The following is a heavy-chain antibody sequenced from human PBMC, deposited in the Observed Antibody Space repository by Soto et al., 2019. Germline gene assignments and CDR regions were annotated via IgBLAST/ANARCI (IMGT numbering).Heavy chain of an antibody. CDR2: ISSSSSTI. D-gene: IGHD3-9*01. CDR3: ASDRWDYDILTGEYYYYYGMDV. J-gene: IGHJ6*02. V-gene: IGHV3-48*01. CDR1: GFTFSSYS. Sequence: EVQLVESGGGLVQPGGSLRLSCAASGFTFSSYSMNWVRQAPGKGLEWVSYISSSSSTIYYADSVKGRFTISRDNAKNXLYLRMSSLRAEDTAVYYGASDRWDYDILTGEYYYYYGMDVWGQGTTVTVSS.